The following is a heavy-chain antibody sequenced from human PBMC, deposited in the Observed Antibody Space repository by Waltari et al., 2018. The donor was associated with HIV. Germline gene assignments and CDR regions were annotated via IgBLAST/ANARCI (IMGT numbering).Heavy chain of an antibody. J-gene: IGHJ4*02. CDR3: ARGYNWNYGIVNFDY. CDR1: GFSFGDYA. V-gene: IGHV3-49*04. D-gene: IGHD1-7*01. Sequence: EVQLVESGGGLVQQGRALRLSCTGSGFSFGDYAVGWARQAPGKGLEWVGFIRSKSYGETTQYAASVKGRFTISRDDSKNIAYLQMISLRIEDTAVYYCARGYNWNYGIVNFDYWGQGTLVTVSS. CDR2: IRSKSYGETT.